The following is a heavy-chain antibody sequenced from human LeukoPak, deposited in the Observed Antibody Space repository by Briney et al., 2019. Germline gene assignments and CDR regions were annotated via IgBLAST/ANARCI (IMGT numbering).Heavy chain of an antibody. CDR2: INHSGST. CDR1: GGSFSGYY. V-gene: IGHV4-34*01. J-gene: IGHJ4*02. Sequence: PSETLSLTCAVYGGSFSGYYWSWIRQPPGKGLAWIGEINHSGSTNYNPSLKSRVTISVDTSKNQFSLKLSSVTAADTAVYYCARRGGYQLPFDYWGQGTLVTVSS. D-gene: IGHD2-2*01. CDR3: ARRGGYQLPFDY.